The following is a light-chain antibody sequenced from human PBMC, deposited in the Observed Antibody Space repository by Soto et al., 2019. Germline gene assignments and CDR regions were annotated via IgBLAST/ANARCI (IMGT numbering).Light chain of an antibody. CDR3: LQHSSYPYT. CDR1: QGISIN. J-gene: IGKJ2*01. Sequence: DIRMTQSPSPLSASLGARVTITGRAGQGISINLAWFQQKPGKVPKRLIYTASSLQSGVPSRFSGSGSGTEFTLTISSLQPEDFATYYCLQHSSYPYTFGQGTKLEIK. V-gene: IGKV1-17*03. CDR2: TAS.